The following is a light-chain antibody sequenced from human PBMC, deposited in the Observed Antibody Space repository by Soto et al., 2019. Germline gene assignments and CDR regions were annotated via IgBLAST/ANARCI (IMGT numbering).Light chain of an antibody. CDR2: GAF. J-gene: IGKJ1*01. V-gene: IGKV3-15*01. CDR1: QSVSSN. Sequence: EIVITQSPVTLSVSPGEKVTLSCRASQSVSSNLAWYQQKPGQAPSLLIYGAFTRATGIPARFSGTGSGTEFTLTISSLQSEDFALYYCQQYNDWPLTFGQGTKV. CDR3: QQYNDWPLT.